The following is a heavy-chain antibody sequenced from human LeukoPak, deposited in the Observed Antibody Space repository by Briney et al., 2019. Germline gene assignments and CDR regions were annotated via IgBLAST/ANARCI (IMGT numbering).Heavy chain of an antibody. J-gene: IGHJ3*02. CDR1: GGSISSYY. V-gene: IGHV4-59*08. Sequence: PSETLSLTCTVSGGSISSYYWSWIRQPPGKGLEWIGYIYYSGSTNYNPSLKSRVTISVGTSKNQFSLKLSSVTAADTAVYYCARHHNYDSSGYIPGDAFDIWGQGTMVTVSS. D-gene: IGHD3-22*01. CDR3: ARHHNYDSSGYIPGDAFDI. CDR2: IYYSGST.